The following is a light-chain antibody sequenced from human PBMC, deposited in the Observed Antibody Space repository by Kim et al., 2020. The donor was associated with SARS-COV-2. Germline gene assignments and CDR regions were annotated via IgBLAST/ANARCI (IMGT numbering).Light chain of an antibody. CDR1: SSDIGGYNS. J-gene: IGLJ3*02. Sequence: QSALTQPASVSGSPGQSVTISCTGTSSDIGGYNSVSWFHQHPGKAPKLMIYGVNKRPSGVSNRFSGSKSGNTASLTISGLQAEDEADYYCSSYTSSSTWVFAGGTKLTVL. V-gene: IGLV2-14*01. CDR2: GVN. CDR3: SSYTSSSTWV.